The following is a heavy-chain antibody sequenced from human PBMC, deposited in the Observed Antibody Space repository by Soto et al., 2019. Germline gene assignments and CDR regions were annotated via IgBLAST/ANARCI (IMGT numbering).Heavy chain of an antibody. CDR1: GGSVSSGSYY. D-gene: IGHD1-26*01. CDR2: IYYSGST. V-gene: IGHV4-61*01. Sequence: PSETLSLTCTVSGGSVSSGSYYWSWIRQPPGKGLEWIGYIYYSGSTNYNPSLKSRVTISVDTSKNQFSLKLSSVTAADTAVYYCARVGRKVGANNAWFDPWGQGTLVTVSS. J-gene: IGHJ5*02. CDR3: ARVGRKVGANNAWFDP.